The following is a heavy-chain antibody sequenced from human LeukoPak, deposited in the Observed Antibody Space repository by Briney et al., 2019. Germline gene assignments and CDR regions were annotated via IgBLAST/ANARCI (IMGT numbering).Heavy chain of an antibody. D-gene: IGHD6-13*01. CDR2: IKQDGSEK. CDR1: GFTFSSYW. Sequence: GGSLRLSCAASGFTFSSYWMSWVRQAPGKGLEWVANIKQDGSEKYYVDSVKGRFTISRDNAKNSLYLQMNSLRAEDTAVYYCATRQGQQLVPDAFDIWGQGTMVTVSS. CDR3: ATRQGQQLVPDAFDI. J-gene: IGHJ3*02. V-gene: IGHV3-7*01.